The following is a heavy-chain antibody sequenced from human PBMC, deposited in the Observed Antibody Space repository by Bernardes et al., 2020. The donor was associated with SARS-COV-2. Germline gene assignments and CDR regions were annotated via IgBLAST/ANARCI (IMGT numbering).Heavy chain of an antibody. CDR2: ISGYNGNT. V-gene: IGHV1-18*04. CDR3: ALGSGTSVTGENDY. Sequence: ASVKVSCKTSSYTLSNYGFTWVRQAPGQGLEWMGWISGYNGNTNYAQKFQDRVTMTTDRSTSTAYMEMWDLRSDDTAVYYCALGSGTSVTGENDYWGQGTLVTVAS. J-gene: IGHJ4*02. CDR1: SYTLSNYG. D-gene: IGHD1-1*01.